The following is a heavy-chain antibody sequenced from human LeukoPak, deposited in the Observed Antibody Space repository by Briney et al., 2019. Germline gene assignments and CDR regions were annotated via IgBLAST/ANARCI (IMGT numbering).Heavy chain of an antibody. CDR1: GGSISSSSYY. D-gene: IGHD3-22*01. CDR3: ARSSGYDGHNYFDY. CDR2: IYYSGST. Sequence: QSSETLSLTCTVSGGSISSSSYYWGWIRQPPGKGLEWSGSIYYSGSTYYNPSLKSRVTISVDTSKSQFSLKLSSVTAADTAVYYCARSSGYDGHNYFDYWGQGTLVTVSS. J-gene: IGHJ4*02. V-gene: IGHV4-39*07.